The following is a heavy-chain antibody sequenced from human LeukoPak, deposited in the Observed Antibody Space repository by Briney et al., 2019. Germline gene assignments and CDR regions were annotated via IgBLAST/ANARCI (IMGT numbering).Heavy chain of an antibody. V-gene: IGHV4-30-4*01. CDR1: GVSISSGDYY. CDR2: IYYSGST. D-gene: IGHD4/OR15-4a*01. CDR3: ARELTYADY. Sequence: PSQTLSLTCTVSGVSISSGDYYRRSIRQPPGKGLEWIGYIYYSGSTYYNPSLKSRVTMSVDTSTNQFSLKLSSVTAADTAVYYCARELTYADYWGQGTLVTVSS. J-gene: IGHJ4*02.